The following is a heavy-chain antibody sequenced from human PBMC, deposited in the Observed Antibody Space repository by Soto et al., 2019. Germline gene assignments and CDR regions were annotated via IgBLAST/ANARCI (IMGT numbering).Heavy chain of an antibody. CDR1: GFSLSNARMG. CDR3: ARISGYYASDY. J-gene: IGHJ4*02. D-gene: IGHD3-22*01. Sequence: QVTLKESGPVLVKPTETLTLTCAVSGFSLSNARMGVSWIRQPPGKALEWLAHIFSNDEKSYSTSLKSRLTISKDTSKSQVVLTMTNMDPVDTAPYYCARISGYYASDYWGQGTLVTVSS. CDR2: IFSNDEK. V-gene: IGHV2-26*01.